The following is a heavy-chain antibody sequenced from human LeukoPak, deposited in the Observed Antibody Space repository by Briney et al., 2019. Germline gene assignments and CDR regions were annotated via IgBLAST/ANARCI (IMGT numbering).Heavy chain of an antibody. CDR2: IYDSGST. CDR3: AGYSSSSGLNT. Sequence: PSETLSLTCSVSGGSISNYYWTWIRQPPGKGLEWIGHIYDSGSTHYNPSLKSRLTISVDTSKNQFSLKLSSVTAADTAVYYCAGYSSSSGLNTWGQGTLVTVSS. J-gene: IGHJ5*02. V-gene: IGHV4-4*09. CDR1: GGSISNYY. D-gene: IGHD6-6*01.